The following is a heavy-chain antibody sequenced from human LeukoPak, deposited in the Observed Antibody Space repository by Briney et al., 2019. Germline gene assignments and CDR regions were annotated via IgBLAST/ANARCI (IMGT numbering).Heavy chain of an antibody. D-gene: IGHD2-15*01. CDR2: IYSGGST. CDR3: ARGYSRAAFDI. J-gene: IGHJ3*02. V-gene: IGHV3-53*01. CDR1: GFTVSSNY. Sequence: GGSLRLSCAASGFTVSSNYMSWVRQAPGKGLEWVSVIYSGGSTYYADSVKGRFTVSRDNAKKSLLLQMNSLRAEDTALYYCARGYSRAAFDIWGQGTMVTVSS.